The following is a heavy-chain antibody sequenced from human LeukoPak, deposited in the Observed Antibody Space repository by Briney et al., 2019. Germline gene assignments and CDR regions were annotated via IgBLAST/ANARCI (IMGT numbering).Heavy chain of an antibody. CDR3: ARSMYGEGRRIIDFDY. CDR2: TRNRVNSYTT. D-gene: IGHD4/OR15-4a*01. V-gene: IGHV3-72*01. CDR1: GFTFSDHY. J-gene: IGHJ4*02. Sequence: GGSLRLSCAASGFTFSDHYIDWVRQAPGKGLEWVARTRNRVNSYTTAYAASVTGRFTVSRDGSSNSVYLQMNSLKIEDTAVYYCARSMYGEGRRIIDFDYWGQGSLLTVSS.